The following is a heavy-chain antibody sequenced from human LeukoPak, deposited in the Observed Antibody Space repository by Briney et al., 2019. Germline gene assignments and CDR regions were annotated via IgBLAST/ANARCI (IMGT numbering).Heavy chain of an antibody. Sequence: SETLSLTCIVSGGSISSSSYYWGWIRQHPGKGLEWIGYIYYSGSTYYNPSLKSRVTISVDTSKNQFSLKLSSVTAADTAVYYCASSPSGYYYSAFDIWGQGTMVTVSS. CDR2: IYYSGST. D-gene: IGHD3-22*01. CDR1: GGSISSSSYY. V-gene: IGHV4-31*02. J-gene: IGHJ3*02. CDR3: ASSPSGYYYSAFDI.